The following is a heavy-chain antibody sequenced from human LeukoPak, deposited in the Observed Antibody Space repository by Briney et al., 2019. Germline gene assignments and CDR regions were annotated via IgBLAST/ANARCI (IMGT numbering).Heavy chain of an antibody. D-gene: IGHD4-23*01. J-gene: IGHJ4*02. Sequence: ASVKVSCKASGYTFTSYDINWVRQATGQGLEWMGWMNPNSGNTGYAQKFQGRVTMTRNTSISTAYMELSSLRSEDTAVYYCARSSVGHPRRNTVEDYWGQGTQVTVSS. CDR2: MNPNSGNT. V-gene: IGHV1-8*01. CDR3: ARSSVGHPRRNTVEDY. CDR1: GYTFTSYD.